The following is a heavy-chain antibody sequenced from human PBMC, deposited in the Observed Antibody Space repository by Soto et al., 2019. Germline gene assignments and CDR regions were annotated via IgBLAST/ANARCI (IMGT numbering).Heavy chain of an antibody. V-gene: IGHV4-61*01. CDR3: ARETGCVDV. J-gene: IGHJ6*02. CDR1: GGSVSSGSYY. D-gene: IGHD2-8*01. CDR2: IYYSGST. Sequence: SGTLSLTCTVSGGSVSSGSYYWSWIRQPPGKGLEWIGYIYYSGSTNYNPSLKSRVTISVDTSKNQFSLKLSSVTAADTAVYYCARETGCVDVWGQGTTVTVSS.